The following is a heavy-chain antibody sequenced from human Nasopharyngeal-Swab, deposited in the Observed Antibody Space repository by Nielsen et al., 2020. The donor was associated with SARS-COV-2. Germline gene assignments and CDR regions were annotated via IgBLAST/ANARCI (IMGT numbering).Heavy chain of an antibody. J-gene: IGHJ4*02. CDR1: GFTFSSYG. CDR2: IWYDGSNK. V-gene: IGHV3-33*01. Sequence: GGSLRLSCAASGFTFSSYGMHWVRQAPGKGLEWVVVIWYDGSNKYYADSVKGRFTISRDNSKNTLYLQMNSLRAEDTAVYYCARDSAAAGTVFDYWGQGTLVTVSS. CDR3: ARDSAAAGTVFDY. D-gene: IGHD6-13*01.